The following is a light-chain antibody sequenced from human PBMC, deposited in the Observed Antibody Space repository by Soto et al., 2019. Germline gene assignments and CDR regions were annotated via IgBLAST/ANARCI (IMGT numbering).Light chain of an antibody. CDR3: QSYDSRQSARYV. CDR1: SSNIGAGYD. Sequence: QSVLTQPPSVSGAPGQRVTISCTGSSSNIGAGYDVHWYQHLPGTAPKLLIYDNTNRPSGVPDRFSGSKSGTSASLAITGLQAEDEADYYCQSYDSRQSARYVFGTGTKLTVL. CDR2: DNT. J-gene: IGLJ1*01. V-gene: IGLV1-40*01.